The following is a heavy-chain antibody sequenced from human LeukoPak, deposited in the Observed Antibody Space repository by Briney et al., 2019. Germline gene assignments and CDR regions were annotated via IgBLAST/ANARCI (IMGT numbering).Heavy chain of an antibody. CDR3: ARQLYYDFWSGPRGWFDP. D-gene: IGHD3-3*01. J-gene: IGHJ5*02. V-gene: IGHV4-59*08. CDR2: IYYSGST. CDR1: GGSISGYY. Sequence: SETLSLTCTVSGGSISGYYWSWIRQPPGKGLEWIGYIYYSGSTNSNPSLKSRVTISVDTSKNQFSLKLSSVTAADTAVYYCARQLYYDFWSGPRGWFDPWGQGTLVTVSS.